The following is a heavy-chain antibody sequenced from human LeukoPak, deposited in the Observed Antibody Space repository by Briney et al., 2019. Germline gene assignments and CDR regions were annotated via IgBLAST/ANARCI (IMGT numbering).Heavy chain of an antibody. CDR1: GGSISSGGYY. V-gene: IGHV4-30-2*01. D-gene: IGHD2-2*02. CDR2: IYHSGST. CDR3: ARDSGNAWGYCSSTSCYTPDAFDI. J-gene: IGHJ3*02. Sequence: PSQTLSLTCTVSGGSISSGGYYWSWIRQPPGKGLEWIGYIYHSGSTYYNPSLKSRVTISVDRSKNQFSLKLSSVTAADTAVYYCARDSGNAWGYCSSTSCYTPDAFDIWGQGTMVTVSS.